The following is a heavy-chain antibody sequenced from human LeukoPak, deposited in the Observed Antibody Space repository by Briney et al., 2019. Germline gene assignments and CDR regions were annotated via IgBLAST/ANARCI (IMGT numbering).Heavy chain of an antibody. J-gene: IGHJ4*02. CDR3: ARQTHYYDSSGYYTEFDY. V-gene: IGHV5-51*01. Sequence: GESLKISCKGSGYSFTSYWIGWVRQMPGKGLEWMGIIYPGDSDTRYSPSFQGQVTISADKSISTAYLQWSSLKASDTAMYYCARQTHYYDSSGYYTEFDYWGQGTLVTVSS. D-gene: IGHD3-22*01. CDR1: GYSFTSYW. CDR2: IYPGDSDT.